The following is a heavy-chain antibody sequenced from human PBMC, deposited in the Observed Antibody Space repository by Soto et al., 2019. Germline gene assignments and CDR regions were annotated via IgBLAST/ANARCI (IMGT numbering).Heavy chain of an antibody. D-gene: IGHD3-10*01. CDR3: ARHHITTVRGVIITHFDY. CDR1: GGSISSYY. V-gene: IGHV4-59*08. J-gene: IGHJ4*02. CDR2: IYYSGST. Sequence: SETLSLTCTVSGGSISSYYWSWIRQPPGKGLEWIGYIYYSGSTNYNPSLKSRVTISVDTSKNQFSLKLSSVTAADTAVYYCARHHITTVRGVIITHFDYWGQGTLVTVSS.